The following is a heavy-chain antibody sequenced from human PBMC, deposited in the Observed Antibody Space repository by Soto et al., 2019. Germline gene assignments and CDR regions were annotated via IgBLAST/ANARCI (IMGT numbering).Heavy chain of an antibody. D-gene: IGHD3-22*01. CDR1: GYIFTNYW. CDR2: IYPGDSDT. J-gene: IGHJ4*02. Sequence: GESLKISCKGSGYIFTNYWIGWVRQMPGKGLEGMGIIYPGDSDTKYSPSFQGQVTISADKSITTAYLQWSSLKASDTAMYYCASLSYYDSSGAFDYWGQGTLVTVSS. V-gene: IGHV5-51*01. CDR3: ASLSYYDSSGAFDY.